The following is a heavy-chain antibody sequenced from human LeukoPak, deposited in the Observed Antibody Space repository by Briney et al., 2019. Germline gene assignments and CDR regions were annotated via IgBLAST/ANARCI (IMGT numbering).Heavy chain of an antibody. CDR2: ITSSSSSI. CDR1: GFTFSVYS. Sequence: PGGSLRLSCAASGFTFSVYSMNWVRQAPGKGLEWVSYITSSSSSIYYADSVKGRFTISRDNAKNSLYLQMNSLRAEDTAVYYCARDCGGGSFYGPYDAFDIWGQGTMVTVSS. J-gene: IGHJ3*02. V-gene: IGHV3-48*04. CDR3: ARDCGGGSFYGPYDAFDI. D-gene: IGHD2-15*01.